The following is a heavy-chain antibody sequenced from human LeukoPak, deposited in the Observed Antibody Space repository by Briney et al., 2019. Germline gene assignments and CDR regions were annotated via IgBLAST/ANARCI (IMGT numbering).Heavy chain of an antibody. J-gene: IGHJ4*02. CDR1: GLALWATW. Sequence: GGSLSLSCAPSGLALWATWMHCVRQAAGTELMWYSRMNGEVPTIDYADSVKGRFTVARDYAKNTLFLQMHNLRTEDTALYFCATARNFRFEYWGQGTLVIVS. CDR2: MNGEVPTI. D-gene: IGHD1-7*01. V-gene: IGHV3-74*01. CDR3: ATARNFRFEY.